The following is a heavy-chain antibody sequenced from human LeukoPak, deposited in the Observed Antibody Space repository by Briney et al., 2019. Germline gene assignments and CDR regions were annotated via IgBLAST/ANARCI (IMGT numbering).Heavy chain of an antibody. V-gene: IGHV3-53*01. CDR3: AKDLRGSSDY. D-gene: IGHD6-6*01. J-gene: IGHJ4*02. Sequence: GGSLSLSCAASRLTVSRNYINWVRQAPGKGLEWVSVIYSGGSTIYADSVKGRFTISRDYSKNTLYLQMNSLRAEDTAVYYCAKDLRGSSDYWGQGTLVTVSS. CDR1: RLTVSRNY. CDR2: IYSGGST.